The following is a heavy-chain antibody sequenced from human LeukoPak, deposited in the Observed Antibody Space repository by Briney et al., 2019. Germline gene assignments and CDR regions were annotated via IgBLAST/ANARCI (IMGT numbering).Heavy chain of an antibody. CDR3: AKAHSSSWYGDFDY. CDR1: GFTFSSYA. CDR2: ISGSGGST. D-gene: IGHD6-13*01. Sequence: GGSLRLSCAASGFTFSSYAMGWVRQAPGKGLEWVSAISGSGGSTYYADSVKGRFTISRDNSKNTLYLQMNSLRAEDTAVYYCAKAHSSSWYGDFDYWGQGTLVTVSS. V-gene: IGHV3-23*01. J-gene: IGHJ4*02.